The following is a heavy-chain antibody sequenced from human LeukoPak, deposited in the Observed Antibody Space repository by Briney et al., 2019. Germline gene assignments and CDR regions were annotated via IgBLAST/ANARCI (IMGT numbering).Heavy chain of an antibody. CDR3: AKDFIAARPSLRGAFDI. D-gene: IGHD6-6*01. J-gene: IGHJ3*02. Sequence: GGSLRLSCAASGFTFSSYWMSWVRQAPGKGLEWVANIKQDGSEKYYVDSVKGRFTISRDNAKNSLYLQMNSLRAEDTAVYYCAKDFIAARPSLRGAFDIWGQGTMVTVSS. CDR1: GFTFSSYW. V-gene: IGHV3-7*01. CDR2: IKQDGSEK.